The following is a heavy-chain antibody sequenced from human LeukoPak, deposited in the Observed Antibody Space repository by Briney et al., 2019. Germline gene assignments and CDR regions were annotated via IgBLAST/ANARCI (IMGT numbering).Heavy chain of an antibody. CDR2: ISGSGGST. V-gene: IGHV3-23*01. J-gene: IGHJ4*02. D-gene: IGHD4-17*01. CDR1: GFTFSSYA. Sequence: PGGSLRLSCAASGFTFSSYAMSWVRQAPGKGLEWVSAISGSGGSTYYADSVKGRFTISRDNSKNTLCLQMNSLRAEDTAVYYCAKDDGYGAEGGYFDYWGQGTLVTVSS. CDR3: AKDDGYGAEGGYFDY.